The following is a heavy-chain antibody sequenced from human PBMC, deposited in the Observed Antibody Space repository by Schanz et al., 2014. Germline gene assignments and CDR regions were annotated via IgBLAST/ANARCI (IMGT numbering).Heavy chain of an antibody. CDR2: IKSKTDGGTR. V-gene: IGHV3-15*01. CDR3: PADLWFGAVWGVW. D-gene: IGHD3-10*01. Sequence: EVQLLESGGGLIQPGGSLRLSCAASGFTFSDAWMSWVRQAPGKGLQWVARIKSKTDGGTRDYAAPVKGRFTISTDDSKSTVYLQMNSLKTEDTAVYYCPADLWFGAVWGVWWGQGTLVTVSS. CDR1: GFTFSDAW. J-gene: IGHJ4*02.